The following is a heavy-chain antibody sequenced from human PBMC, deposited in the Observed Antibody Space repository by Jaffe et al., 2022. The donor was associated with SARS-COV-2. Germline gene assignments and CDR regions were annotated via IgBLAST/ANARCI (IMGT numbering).Heavy chain of an antibody. CDR2: ISYDGKIK. CDR1: GFIFSNYG. Sequence: QVQLVESGGGVVQPGTSLRLSCAASGFIFSNYGMHWVRQAPGKGLAWVALISYDGKIKYSADSVKGRFTISRDNSKNTLYLEMDSLRDDDTAIYYCAKDGGFRSAVFETPNSWGQGTLVIVSS. D-gene: IGHD3-16*01. CDR3: AKDGGFRSAVFETPNS. V-gene: IGHV3-30*18. J-gene: IGHJ4*02.